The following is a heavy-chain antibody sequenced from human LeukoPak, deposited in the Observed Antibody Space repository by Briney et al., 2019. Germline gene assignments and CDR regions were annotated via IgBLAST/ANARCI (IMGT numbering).Heavy chain of an antibody. Sequence: GGSLRLSCAASGFPFSNYAMSWVRHAPGKGLEWVSAISNSGDYTYYADSVKGRFTISRDNSKNTLYLQMNSLRAEDTAVDYCATRGVIVVVTAIRDYWGQGTLVTVSS. V-gene: IGHV3-23*01. D-gene: IGHD2-21*02. J-gene: IGHJ4*02. CDR3: ATRGVIVVVTAIRDY. CDR1: GFPFSNYA. CDR2: ISNSGDYT.